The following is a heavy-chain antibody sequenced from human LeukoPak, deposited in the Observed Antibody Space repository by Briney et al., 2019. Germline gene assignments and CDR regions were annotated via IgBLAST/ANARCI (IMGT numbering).Heavy chain of an antibody. D-gene: IGHD5-24*01. CDR3: AKVRRWLQLLFDY. V-gene: IGHV3-23*01. CDR1: GFTFSDYY. CDR2: ISGSGGST. J-gene: IGHJ4*02. Sequence: PVGSLRLSCAASGFTFSDYYMSWIRQAPGKVLEWVSAISGSGGSTYYADSVKGRFTISRDNSKNTLYLQMNSLRDEDTAVYYCAKVRRWLQLLFDYWGQGTLVTVSS.